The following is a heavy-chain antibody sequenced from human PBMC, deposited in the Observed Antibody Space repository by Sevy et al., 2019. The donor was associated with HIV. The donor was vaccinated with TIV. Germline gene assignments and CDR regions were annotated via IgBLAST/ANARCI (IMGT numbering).Heavy chain of an antibody. V-gene: IGHV3-49*03. CDR3: TRGVEFGVEIFAY. J-gene: IGHJ4*02. Sequence: GGSLRLSCTASGFTFGDYAMSWFRQAPGKGLEWVGFIRSKAYGGTTEYAASVKGRFTISRDDSKSIAYLQMNSLKTEDTAAYYCTRGVEFGVEIFAYWGQGTLVTVSS. CDR1: GFTFGDYA. CDR2: IRSKAYGGTT. D-gene: IGHD3-16*01.